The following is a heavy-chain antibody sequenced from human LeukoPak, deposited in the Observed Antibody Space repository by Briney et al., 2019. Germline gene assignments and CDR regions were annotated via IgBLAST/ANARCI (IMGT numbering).Heavy chain of an antibody. Sequence: ASVKVSCKAPGYTLTDHDLHWVRQAPGQRLEWMGWINPGNGNTKYSQKFQGRVTITRDTSASTAYMELSSLTSEDTAVYYCANWAGTPAGYFSGPLDYWGQGTLDTVSS. V-gene: IGHV1-3*01. CDR1: GYTLTDHD. D-gene: IGHD6-19*01. J-gene: IGHJ4*02. CDR3: ANWAGTPAGYFSGPLDY. CDR2: INPGNGNT.